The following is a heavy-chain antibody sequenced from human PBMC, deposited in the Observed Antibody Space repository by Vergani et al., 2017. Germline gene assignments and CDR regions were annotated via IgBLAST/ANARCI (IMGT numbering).Heavy chain of an antibody. CDR1: GDSIISRSYY. Sequence: QMQLQESGPGLVKASETLSLTCTVSGDSIISRSYYWSWIRQPPGKGLDWIGYIYYTGSTNYNPSLKSRVTISVDTSKNQFSLKLSSVTAADTAVYYCAREVGSYYGSDWGQGTLVTVSS. CDR3: AREVGSYYGSD. V-gene: IGHV4-61*01. D-gene: IGHD3-10*01. CDR2: IYYTGST. J-gene: IGHJ4*02.